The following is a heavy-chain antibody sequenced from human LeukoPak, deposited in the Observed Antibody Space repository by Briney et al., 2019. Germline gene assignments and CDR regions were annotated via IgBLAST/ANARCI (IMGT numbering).Heavy chain of an antibody. Sequence: SETLSLTCTVSGGSISGYYWSWIRQPAGKGLEWIGRFYNSGSTKYNPSLKSRVAMSIDTSKNEFYLKLTSVPAADTAVYYCARDGANWGLLWGQGTLVTVSS. J-gene: IGHJ4*02. CDR2: FYNSGST. CDR3: ARDGANWGLL. V-gene: IGHV4-4*07. D-gene: IGHD7-27*01. CDR1: GGSISGYY.